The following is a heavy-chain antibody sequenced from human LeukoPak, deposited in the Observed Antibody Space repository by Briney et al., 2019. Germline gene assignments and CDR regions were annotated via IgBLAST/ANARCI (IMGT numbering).Heavy chain of an antibody. CDR2: INPNSGGT. Sequence: GASVKVSCKASGYTFTGYYMHWVRQAPGQGLEWMGRINPNSGGTNYAQKFQGRVTMTRDTSISTACMELSRLRSDDTAVYYCARDPHYDSSGYDYWGQGTLVTVSS. D-gene: IGHD3-22*01. CDR3: ARDPHYDSSGYDY. V-gene: IGHV1-2*06. J-gene: IGHJ4*02. CDR1: GYTFTGYY.